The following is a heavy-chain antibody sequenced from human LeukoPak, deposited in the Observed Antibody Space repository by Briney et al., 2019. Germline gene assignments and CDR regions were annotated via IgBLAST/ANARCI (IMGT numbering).Heavy chain of an antibody. Sequence: GGSLRLSCAVSGFTFSNYWMSWVRQAPEKGLEWVANIKLDGSEKNYVDSVKGRFTISRDNAKNSLSLQMNSLRAEDTAVYYCARGPSTFDIWGQGTMVTVSS. D-gene: IGHD2-2*01. CDR3: ARGPSTFDI. V-gene: IGHV3-7*01. J-gene: IGHJ3*02. CDR2: IKLDGSEK. CDR1: GFTFSNYW.